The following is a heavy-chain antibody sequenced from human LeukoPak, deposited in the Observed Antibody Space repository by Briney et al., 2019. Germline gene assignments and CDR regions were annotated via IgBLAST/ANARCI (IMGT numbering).Heavy chain of an antibody. CDR2: IGGDGIA. CDR3: ARDQWQWLLSY. V-gene: IGHV3-69-1*01. J-gene: IGHJ4*02. CDR1: GFTFTDHP. D-gene: IGHD6-19*01. Sequence: GGALRLSCVASGFTFTDHPMNWVRQAPGKGLEWISYIGGDGIAFYADSVKGRFTASKDDARKSMYLQMNSLRAEDTAVYYCARDQWQWLLSYWGQGTLVTVSS.